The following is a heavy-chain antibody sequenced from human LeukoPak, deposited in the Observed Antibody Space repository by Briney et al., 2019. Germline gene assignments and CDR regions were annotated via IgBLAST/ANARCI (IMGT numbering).Heavy chain of an antibody. CDR2: ISSTITTT. D-gene: IGHD2-2*01. Sequence: PGGSLRLSCAASGFRFSGHYMSWIRQAPGKGLEWVSYISSTITTTYYADSVKGRFTISRDNAKSSLYLQTSSLRAEDTAVYYCARGDCSATGCYYFDYWGQGTLVTVSS. CDR1: GFRFSGHY. CDR3: ARGDCSATGCYYFDY. V-gene: IGHV3-11*04. J-gene: IGHJ4*02.